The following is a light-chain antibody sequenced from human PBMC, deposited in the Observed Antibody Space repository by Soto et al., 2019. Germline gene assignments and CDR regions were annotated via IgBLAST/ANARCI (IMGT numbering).Light chain of an antibody. CDR2: AAF. CDR1: QGSYTY. Sequence: DIQLTQSPSFLSASVGHRVTITCRATQGSYTYLAWYQQKPGKAPELLIYAAFTLQSGVPSRFSGSGSGTEFTLTSSSLQPEDFATYLCQHLNSYPWTFGQGTKVEIK. V-gene: IGKV1-9*01. CDR3: QHLNSYPWT. J-gene: IGKJ1*01.